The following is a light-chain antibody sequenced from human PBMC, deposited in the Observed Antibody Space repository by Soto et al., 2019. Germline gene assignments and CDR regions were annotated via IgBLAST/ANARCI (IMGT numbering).Light chain of an antibody. J-gene: IGLJ1*01. CDR1: ISNIGGNS. CDR3: GSRDSSMIAYV. Sequence: QSVVTQPPSVSAAPGDKVTISFSGSISNIGGNSVSWYQQLPGTAPKLIIYDDNKRPSGIPDRFSVSKSGTSATLGITGFKTGDEADYYCGSRDSSMIAYVFGTGTKVPVL. CDR2: DDN. V-gene: IGLV1-51*01.